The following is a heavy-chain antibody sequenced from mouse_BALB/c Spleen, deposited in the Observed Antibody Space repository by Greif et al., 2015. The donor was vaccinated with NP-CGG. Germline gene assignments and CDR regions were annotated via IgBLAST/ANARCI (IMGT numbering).Heavy chain of an antibody. D-gene: IGHD4-1*01. CDR2: IWAGGST. V-gene: IGHV2-9*02. J-gene: IGHJ2*01. CDR1: GFSLTSYG. Sequence: VMLVESGPGLVAPSQSLSITCTVSGFSLTSYGVHWVRQPPGKGLEWLGVIWAGGSTNYNSALMSRLSISKDNSKSQVFLKMNSLQTDDTAMYYCASGGGTYYFDYWGQGTTLTVSS. CDR3: ASGGGTYYFDY.